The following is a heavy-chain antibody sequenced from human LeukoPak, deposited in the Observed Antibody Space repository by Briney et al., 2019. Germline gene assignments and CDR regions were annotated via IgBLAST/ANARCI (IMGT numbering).Heavy chain of an antibody. V-gene: IGHV4-34*01. CDR3: ARGANTGGYSYGYYYYYYGMDV. Sequence: TSETLSLTCAVYGGSFSGYYWSWIRQPPGKGLEWIGGINHSGSTNYNPSLKSRVTISVDTSKNQFSLKLSSVTAADTAVYYCARGANTGGYSYGYYYYYYGMDVWGQGTTVTVSS. J-gene: IGHJ6*02. CDR2: INHSGST. D-gene: IGHD5-18*01. CDR1: GGSFSGYY.